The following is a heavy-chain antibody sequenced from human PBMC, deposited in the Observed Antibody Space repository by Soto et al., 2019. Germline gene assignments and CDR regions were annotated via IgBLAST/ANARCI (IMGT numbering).Heavy chain of an antibody. Sequence: EVQLVESGGGLVQPGGSLRLSCVASGFNFRSYWMYWVRQAPGKGLAWVSRISTDGSSIEYADSVQGRFTISRDNAKNTLYLQMNSLRDEDMGVYYCARGPGHGGSYYEHWGQGTLITVSS. V-gene: IGHV3-74*03. CDR3: ARGPGHGGSYYEH. CDR2: ISTDGSSI. D-gene: IGHD1-26*01. CDR1: GFNFRSYW. J-gene: IGHJ4*02.